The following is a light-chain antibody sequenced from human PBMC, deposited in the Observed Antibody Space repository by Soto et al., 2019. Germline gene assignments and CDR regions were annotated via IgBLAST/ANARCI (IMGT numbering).Light chain of an antibody. J-gene: IGLJ7*01. Sequence: QSVLTQSSSASASLGSSVKLTCTLSSGHSSYIIAWHQQQPGKAPRYLMKLEGSGSYNKGSGVPDRFSGSSSGADRYLTISNRQVEDEADYYCETWDSNTAVFGGGTQLTVL. CDR3: ETWDSNTAV. CDR1: SGHSSYI. CDR2: LEGSGSY. V-gene: IGLV4-60*02.